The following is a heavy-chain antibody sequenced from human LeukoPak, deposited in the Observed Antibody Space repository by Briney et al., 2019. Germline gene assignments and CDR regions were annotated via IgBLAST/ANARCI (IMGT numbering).Heavy chain of an antibody. D-gene: IGHD1-26*01. CDR2: MNPNSGNT. CDR1: GYIFTSYD. V-gene: IGHV1-8*01. J-gene: IGHJ4*02. CDR3: ARVKYMSGSYYGLGY. Sequence: VASVTVSCKASGYIFTSYDINWVRQATGQGLEWMGWMNPNSGNTGYAQKFQGRVTMTRNTSISTAYMELSSLRSEDTAVYYCARVKYMSGSYYGLGYWGQGTLVTVSS.